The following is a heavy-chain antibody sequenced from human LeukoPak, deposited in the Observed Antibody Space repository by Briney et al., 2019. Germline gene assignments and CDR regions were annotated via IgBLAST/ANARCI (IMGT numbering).Heavy chain of an antibody. V-gene: IGHV3-48*03. Sequence: PGGSLRLSCAASGFTFSSYEMNWVRQAPGKGLEWVSYISSSGSTIYYADSVKGRFTISRDNAKKSLYLQMNSLRAEDTALYYCARARGHDSSGSHFDYWGQGTLVTVSS. CDR3: ARARGHDSSGSHFDY. J-gene: IGHJ4*02. CDR1: GFTFSSYE. D-gene: IGHD3-22*01. CDR2: ISSSGSTI.